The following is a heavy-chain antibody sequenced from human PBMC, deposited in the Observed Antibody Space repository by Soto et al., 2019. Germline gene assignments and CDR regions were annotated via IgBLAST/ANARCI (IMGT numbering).Heavy chain of an antibody. CDR2: ISAYNGNT. CDR3: ATSTFAYGDYVFDP. D-gene: IGHD4-17*01. Sequence: VASVKVSCKASGYTFTSYGISWVRQAPGQGLEWMGWISAYNGNTNYAQKLQGRVTMTTDTSTSTAYMELRSLRSDDTAVYYCATSTFAYGDYVFDPWGQGTLVTVSS. V-gene: IGHV1-18*01. CDR1: GYTFTSYG. J-gene: IGHJ5*01.